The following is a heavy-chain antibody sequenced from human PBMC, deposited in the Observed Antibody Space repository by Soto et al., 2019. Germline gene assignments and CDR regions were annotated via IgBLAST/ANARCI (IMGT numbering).Heavy chain of an antibody. J-gene: IGHJ5*02. CDR1: EDTFRNYA. Sequence: QVELVQSGAEVKKPGSSVKVSCQASEDTFRNYAISWVRQAPGQGLEWMGGIIPIFGTANYAQKFQGRVTITADTSANTVYLELSSLRSEDTAVYYCARGGPVIIPAATNWFDPWGQGTLVSVSS. CDR2: IIPIFGTA. D-gene: IGHD2-2*01. CDR3: ARGGPVIIPAATNWFDP. V-gene: IGHV1-69*06.